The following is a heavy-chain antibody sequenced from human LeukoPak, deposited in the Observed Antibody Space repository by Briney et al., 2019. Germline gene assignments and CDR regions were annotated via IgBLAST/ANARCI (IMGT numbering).Heavy chain of an antibody. CDR3: AREGRILTGLDAFDI. CDR1: GFTFSSYW. V-gene: IGHV3-74*01. D-gene: IGHD3-9*01. CDR2: TKSDGSKT. Sequence: GGSLRLSCAASGFTFSSYWMHWVRQAPGKGLVWVSRTKSDGSKTSYADSVKGRFTISRDNAKNTLYLQMNSLRAEDTAVYYCAREGRILTGLDAFDIWGQGTMVTVSS. J-gene: IGHJ3*02.